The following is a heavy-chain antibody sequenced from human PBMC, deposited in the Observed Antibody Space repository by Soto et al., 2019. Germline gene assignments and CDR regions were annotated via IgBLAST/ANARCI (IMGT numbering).Heavy chain of an antibody. CDR1: VLTLREYA. Sequence: GRALRLPSVASVLTLREYAMHGVRQAPGKGLEWVAHISWNSGSIGYADSVKGRFTISRDNAKDSLYLKMDSLRAEDTASYYCAKDVDHIYGFVFWGQGT. J-gene: IGHJ4*02. CDR3: AKDVDHIYGFVF. V-gene: IGHV3-9*01. CDR2: ISWNSGSI. D-gene: IGHD5-18*01.